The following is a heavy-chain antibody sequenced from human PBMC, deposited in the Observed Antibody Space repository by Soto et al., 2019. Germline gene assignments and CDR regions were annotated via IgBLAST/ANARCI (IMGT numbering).Heavy chain of an antibody. J-gene: IGHJ4*02. Sequence: QVQLVESGGGLVKPGGSLRLSCAASGFTFSDYYMSWIRQAPGKGLEWVSYISSSSSNTNYADAVKGRFTISRDNAKNSLYLQMNSRRAEDTAVYYCARDRGYYDSSGYYSAPGYWGQGTLVTGSS. CDR1: GFTFSDYY. CDR3: ARDRGYYDSSGYYSAPGY. D-gene: IGHD3-22*01. V-gene: IGHV3-11*06. CDR2: ISSSSSNT.